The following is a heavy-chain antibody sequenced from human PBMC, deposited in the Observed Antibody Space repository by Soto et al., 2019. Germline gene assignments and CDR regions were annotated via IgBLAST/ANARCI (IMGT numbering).Heavy chain of an antibody. J-gene: IGHJ5*02. Sequence: PSETLSLTCTVSGGTIRSSNYYWAWIRQPPGKGLEWIGSIDYSGSTYYNPSLKSRVTISVDTSKNHFSLKLGSVTAADTALYYCSRRAPEGFDPWGQGTLVT. CDR2: IDYSGST. CDR1: GGTIRSSNYY. V-gene: IGHV4-39*02. CDR3: SRRAPEGFDP.